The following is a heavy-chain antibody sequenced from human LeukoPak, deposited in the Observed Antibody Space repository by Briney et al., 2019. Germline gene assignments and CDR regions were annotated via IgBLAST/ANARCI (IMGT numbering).Heavy chain of an antibody. Sequence: PSETLSLTCTVSGDSISSYYWSWIRQPPGKGLEWIGYIYSSGNTNDNPSLKSRVTVSIDTSKNQFSLKLSSVTAADTAVYYCASSAAARYGVWSFDLWGRGTLVTVSS. J-gene: IGHJ2*01. CDR3: ASSAAARYGVWSFDL. V-gene: IGHV4-59*08. CDR2: IYSSGNT. CDR1: GDSISSYY. D-gene: IGHD6-13*01.